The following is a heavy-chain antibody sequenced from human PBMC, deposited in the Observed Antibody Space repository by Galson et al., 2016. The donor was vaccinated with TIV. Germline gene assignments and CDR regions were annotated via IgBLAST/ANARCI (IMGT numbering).Heavy chain of an antibody. CDR2: FTPILGTS. Sequence: SVKVSCKASGGTFSSYVISWVRQAPGQGLEWVGRFTPILGTSNYAQKFQGRVTIPADESKSTAYMELRSLRSEDTAVYYCAVGREMAAYYMDVWGNRTTVTVSS. V-gene: IGHV1-69*11. D-gene: IGHD5-24*01. CDR3: AVGREMAAYYMDV. J-gene: IGHJ6*03. CDR1: GGTFSSYV.